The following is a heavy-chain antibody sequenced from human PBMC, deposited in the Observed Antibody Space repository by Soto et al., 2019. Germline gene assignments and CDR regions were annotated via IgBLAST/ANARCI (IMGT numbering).Heavy chain of an antibody. D-gene: IGHD3-22*01. Sequence: PSETLSLTCAVYGRSFSGYDWTWIRQPPGKGLEWIGEFTYRGSTNYNPSLKSRVTISVDTSKNQFSLKLSSVTAADTAVYYCARVGNKGLIDYWGQGTPVTVSS. CDR1: GRSFSGYD. CDR2: FTYRGST. V-gene: IGHV4-34*01. CDR3: ARVGNKGLIDY. J-gene: IGHJ4*02.